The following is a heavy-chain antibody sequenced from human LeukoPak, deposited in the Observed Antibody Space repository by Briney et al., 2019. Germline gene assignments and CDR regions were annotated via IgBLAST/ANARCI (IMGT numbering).Heavy chain of an antibody. CDR2: ISSSSRYI. V-gene: IGHV3-21*01. J-gene: IGHJ4*02. CDR3: AMVVYLSRSKNPTFDY. Sequence: PGGSLRLSCAASGFTFSSYSMNWVRQAPGKGLELVSSISSSSRYIYYADSVKGRFTISSDNAKNSLYLQTNSLRAEHRAVYYCAMVVYLSRSKNPTFDYWGQGTLVTVSS. D-gene: IGHD3-10*01. CDR1: GFTFSSYS.